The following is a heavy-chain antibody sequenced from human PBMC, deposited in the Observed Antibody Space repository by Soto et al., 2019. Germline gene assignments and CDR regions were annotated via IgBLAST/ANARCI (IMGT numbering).Heavy chain of an antibody. J-gene: IGHJ4*02. Sequence: GGSLRLSCAASGFPFSSSWMTWVRQTPGRGLEWVANIKQDGSVKYYVDSVKGRFTISRDNAKNSLYLQMNSLRAEDTAVYYCAKDDYYDSSGYPTFDYWGQGTLVTAPQ. D-gene: IGHD3-22*01. CDR1: GFPFSSSW. CDR2: IKQDGSVK. V-gene: IGHV3-7*01. CDR3: AKDDYYDSSGYPTFDY.